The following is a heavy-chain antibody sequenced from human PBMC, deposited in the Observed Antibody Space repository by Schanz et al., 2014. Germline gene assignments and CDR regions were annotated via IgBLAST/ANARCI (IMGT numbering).Heavy chain of an antibody. CDR1: GFTFSGYW. Sequence: VQLVESGGGVVQPGRSLRLSCAASGFTFSGYWMTWVRQSPGKGLEWVATISQDGTEKYYVDSVKGRFTISRDNAKNSLFVQMNSLTAEDTAVYYCAKYGTGKGVSFEYWGQGALVTVSS. CDR3: AKYGTGKGVSFEY. J-gene: IGHJ4*02. CDR2: ISQDGTEK. D-gene: IGHD1-26*01. V-gene: IGHV3-7*01.